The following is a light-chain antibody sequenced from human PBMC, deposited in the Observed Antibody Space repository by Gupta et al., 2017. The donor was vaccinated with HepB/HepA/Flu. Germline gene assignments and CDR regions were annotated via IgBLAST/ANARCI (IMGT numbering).Light chain of an antibody. CDR2: AAS. V-gene: IGKV1-39*01. J-gene: IGKJ2*01. CDR1: QSISSY. Sequence: IQMPQSPSSLSASVGARVTITCRASQSISSYLTWYQQTPGKAPKLLIYAASRVKSGVPSRVRGSGYGKEFHTNSSRRQPADFANYYWQKGDTSPLTFGQGTKLDVK. CDR3: QKGDTSPLT.